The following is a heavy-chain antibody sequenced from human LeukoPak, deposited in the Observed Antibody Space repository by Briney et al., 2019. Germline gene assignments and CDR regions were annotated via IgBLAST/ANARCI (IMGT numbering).Heavy chain of an antibody. CDR2: IIPILGIA. V-gene: IGHV1-69*04. CDR3: ASVEMATITVDY. D-gene: IGHD5-24*01. J-gene: IGHJ4*02. Sequence: GASVKVSCKASGGTFSSYAISWVRQAPGQGLEWMGRIIPILGIANYAQKFQGRVTITADKSTSTAYMELSSLRSEDTAVYYCASVEMATITVDYWGQGTLVTVSS. CDR1: GGTFSSYA.